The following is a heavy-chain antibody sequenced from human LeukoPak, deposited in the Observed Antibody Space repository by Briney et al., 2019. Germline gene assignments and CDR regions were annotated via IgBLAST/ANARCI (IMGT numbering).Heavy chain of an antibody. Sequence: GGSLRLSCAASGFTFSDYNMRWIRQAPGKGLEWVSSISRSGSTKYYADSVKGRFTISRDNAKNSLFLQMNSLRAEDTAVYYCAKDPAYSSSWYYFDYWGQGTLVTVSS. CDR1: GFTFSDYN. V-gene: IGHV3-11*01. CDR3: AKDPAYSSSWYYFDY. J-gene: IGHJ4*02. D-gene: IGHD6-13*01. CDR2: ISRSGSTK.